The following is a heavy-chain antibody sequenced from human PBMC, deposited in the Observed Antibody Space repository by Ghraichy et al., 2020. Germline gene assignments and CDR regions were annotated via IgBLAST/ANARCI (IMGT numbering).Heavy chain of an antibody. CDR2: INPNSGGT. Sequence: ASVKVSCKASGYTFTGYYMHWVPQAPGQGLEWMGRINPNSGGTNYAQKFQGRVTMTRDTSISTAYMELSRLRSDDTAVYYCARRGRGQLVYYFDYWGQGTLVTVSS. J-gene: IGHJ4*02. CDR3: ARRGRGQLVYYFDY. CDR1: GYTFTGYY. D-gene: IGHD6-13*01. V-gene: IGHV1-2*06.